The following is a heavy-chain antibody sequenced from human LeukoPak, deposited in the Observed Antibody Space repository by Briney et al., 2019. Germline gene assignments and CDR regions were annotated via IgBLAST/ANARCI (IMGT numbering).Heavy chain of an antibody. D-gene: IGHD6-19*01. CDR1: GFTFSAYA. CDR2: IYHSGST. Sequence: GSLRLSCEASGFTFSAYAMTWVRQPPGKGLEWIGEIYHSGSTNYNPSLKSRVTISVDKSKNQFSLKLSSVTAADTAVYYCARGVQQWLVAFDIWGQGTMVTVSS. J-gene: IGHJ3*02. V-gene: IGHV4-34*01. CDR3: ARGVQQWLVAFDI.